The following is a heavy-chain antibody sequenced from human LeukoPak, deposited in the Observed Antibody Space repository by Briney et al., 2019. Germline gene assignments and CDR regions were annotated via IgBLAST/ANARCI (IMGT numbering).Heavy chain of an antibody. J-gene: IGHJ6*02. CDR1: GFTFSSYA. CDR3: ARDEKVVPDYYYYGMDV. V-gene: IGHV3-33*08. D-gene: IGHD2-15*01. Sequence: GGSLRLSCAASGFTFSSYAMHWVRQAPGKGLEWVAVIWYDGSNKYYADSVKGRFTISRDNSKNTLYLQMNSLRAEDTAVYYCARDEKVVPDYYYYGMDVWGQGTTVTVSS. CDR2: IWYDGSNK.